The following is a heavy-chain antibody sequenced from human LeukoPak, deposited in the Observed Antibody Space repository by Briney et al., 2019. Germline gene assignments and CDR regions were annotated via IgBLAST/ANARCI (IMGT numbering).Heavy chain of an antibody. CDR2: IDPSDSYT. D-gene: IGHD2-15*01. CDR1: GYSFTSYW. V-gene: IGHV5-10-1*01. J-gene: IGHJ4*02. Sequence: GESLKISCKGSGYSFTSYWISWVCQMPGKGLEWMGRIDPSDSYTNYSPSFQGHVTISADKSISTAYLQWSSLKASDTAMYYCARLYCSGGSCYQDDYWGQGTLVTVSS. CDR3: ARLYCSGGSCYQDDY.